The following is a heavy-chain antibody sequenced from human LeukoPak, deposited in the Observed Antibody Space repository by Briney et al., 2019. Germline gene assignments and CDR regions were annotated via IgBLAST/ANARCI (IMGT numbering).Heavy chain of an antibody. D-gene: IGHD6-13*01. CDR1: GFTFSSSA. CDR2: VIVSGDNT. CDR3: AKDVLAAGVPY. V-gene: IGHV3-23*01. J-gene: IGHJ4*02. Sequence: PGGSLRLSCAASGFTFSSSAMSWVRQAPGKGLEWVSTVIVSGDNTYYADSVKGRFTISRDNFKDTLYLQMNSLRAEDTAIYYCAKDVLAAGVPYWGQGTLVTVSS.